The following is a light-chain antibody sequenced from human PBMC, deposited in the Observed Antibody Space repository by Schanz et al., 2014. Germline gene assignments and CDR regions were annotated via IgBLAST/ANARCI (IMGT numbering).Light chain of an antibody. Sequence: EIVLTQSPATLSLSPGDRATLSCRASQSISNYLAWYQQKPGQAPRLLMYGASTRATGIPDRFSGSGSGTDFTLTISRLEPEDFAVYYCQQYDSSLTWTFGQGTKLEI. CDR3: QQYDSSLTWT. CDR2: GAS. V-gene: IGKV3-20*01. J-gene: IGKJ1*01. CDR1: QSISNY.